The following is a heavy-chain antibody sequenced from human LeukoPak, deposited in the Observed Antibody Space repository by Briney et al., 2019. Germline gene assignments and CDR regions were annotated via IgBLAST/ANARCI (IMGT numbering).Heavy chain of an antibody. D-gene: IGHD2/OR15-2a*01. J-gene: IGHJ6*02. Sequence: KAGGSLRPSCAASGFTFSSYSMNWVRQAPGKGLEWVSSISSSSSYIYYADSVKGRFTISRDNAKNSLYLQMNSLRAEDTAVYYCARDGAGLSYYYYGMDVWGQGTTVTVSS. V-gene: IGHV3-21*01. CDR2: ISSSSSYI. CDR1: GFTFSSYS. CDR3: ARDGAGLSYYYYGMDV.